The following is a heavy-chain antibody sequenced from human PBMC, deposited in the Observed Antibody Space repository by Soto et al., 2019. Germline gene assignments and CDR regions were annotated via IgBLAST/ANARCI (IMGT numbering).Heavy chain of an antibody. CDR3: ARDNFPPLIEAAGTGGYFDY. V-gene: IGHV1-69*13. J-gene: IGHJ4*02. Sequence: SVKVSCKASGGTFSSYAISWVRQAPGQGLEWMGGIIPIFGTANYAQKFQGRVTITADESTSTAYMELSSLRSEDTAVYYCARDNFPPLIEAAGTGGYFDYWGQGTIPTVYS. CDR1: GGTFSSYA. D-gene: IGHD6-13*01. CDR2: IIPIFGTA.